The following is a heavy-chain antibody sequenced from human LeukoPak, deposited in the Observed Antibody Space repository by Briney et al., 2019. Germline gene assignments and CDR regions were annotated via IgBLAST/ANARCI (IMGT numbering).Heavy chain of an antibody. CDR3: AKTSNYYDSSGYYPFYWYFDL. CDR1: GFTFSSYS. D-gene: IGHD3-22*01. V-gene: IGHV3-23*01. J-gene: IGHJ2*01. Sequence: GGSLRLSCAASGFTFSSYSMNWVRQAPGKGLEWVSAISGGGGSTYYADSVKGRFTISRDNSKNTVYLQMNSLRAEDTAVYYCAKTSNYYDSSGYYPFYWYFDLWGRGTLVTVSS. CDR2: ISGGGGST.